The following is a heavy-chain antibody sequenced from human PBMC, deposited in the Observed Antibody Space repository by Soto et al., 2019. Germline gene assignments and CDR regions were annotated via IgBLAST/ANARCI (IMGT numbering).Heavy chain of an antibody. Sequence: EVQLVESGGGLVQPGGSLKLSCAASGFTFSGSAMHWVRQASGKGLEWVGRIRSKANSYATAYAASVKGRFTISRDDSKNTAYLQMNSLKTEDTAGYYCSSLGGTAVAGTGYWGQGTLVTVSS. V-gene: IGHV3-73*02. CDR3: SSLGGTAVAGTGY. J-gene: IGHJ4*02. CDR2: IRSKANSYAT. CDR1: GFTFSGSA. D-gene: IGHD6-19*01.